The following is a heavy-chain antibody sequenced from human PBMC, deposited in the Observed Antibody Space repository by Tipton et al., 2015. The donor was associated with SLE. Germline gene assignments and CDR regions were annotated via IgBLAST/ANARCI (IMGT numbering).Heavy chain of an antibody. J-gene: IGHJ4*02. CDR3: ARDVPDFWSSYCDY. Sequence: SLRLSCAASGFSFSPYTMHWVRQAPGKGLEWLALKSYDGSNSYYADSVKARFTISRDNSKNTLYLLMNSLGAEDTAVYYCARDVPDFWSSYCDYWGQGTLVTVSS. D-gene: IGHD3-3*01. CDR2: KSYDGSNS. CDR1: GFSFSPYT. V-gene: IGHV3-30-3*01.